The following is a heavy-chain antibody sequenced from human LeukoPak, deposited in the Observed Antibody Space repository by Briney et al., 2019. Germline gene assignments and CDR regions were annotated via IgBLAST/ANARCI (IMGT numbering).Heavy chain of an antibody. CDR1: GGTFSSYA. CDR3: ASGEVGVVYRAGGRYYYYYHAMDV. Sequence: EASVKVSCKASGGTFSSYAISWVRQAPGQGLEWMGGIIPIFGTANYAQKFQGRVTITADESTSTAYMELSSLRSEDTAVYYCASGEVGVVYRAGGRYYYYYHAMDVWGQGTTVTVSS. CDR2: IIPIFGTA. J-gene: IGHJ6*02. V-gene: IGHV1-69*13. D-gene: IGHD2-15*01.